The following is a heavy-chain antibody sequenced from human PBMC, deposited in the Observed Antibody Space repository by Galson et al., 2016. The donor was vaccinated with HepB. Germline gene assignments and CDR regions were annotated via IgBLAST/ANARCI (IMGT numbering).Heavy chain of an antibody. J-gene: IGHJ6*02. CDR1: GGTFSSYP. V-gene: IGHV1-69*13. Sequence: SVKVSCKASGGTFSSYPISWVRQAPGLGLEWMGGIIPLFGTAIVAQKFRGRVIITADASTRTAYMDMSSLTSEDTAVYYCAGGGMVAAGPYGMDVWGQGNPGHRLL. D-gene: IGHD6-13*01. CDR2: IIPLFGTA. CDR3: AGGGMVAAGPYGMDV.